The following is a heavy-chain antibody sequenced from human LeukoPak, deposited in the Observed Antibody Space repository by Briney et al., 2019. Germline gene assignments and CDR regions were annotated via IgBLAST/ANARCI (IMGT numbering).Heavy chain of an antibody. D-gene: IGHD1-26*01. CDR1: GFTVSSNY. Sequence: GESLTLSCAVSGFTVSSNYMTWVRQPPGKGLEWVAVIYCGGSTYYADSVKGRFTISRDNSKNMLYLELNSLRAEDTAVYYCAKVTPSQSLAGRGSSDYWGQGTLVTVSS. CDR2: IYCGGST. CDR3: AKVTPSQSLAGRGSSDY. J-gene: IGHJ4*02. V-gene: IGHV3-53*01.